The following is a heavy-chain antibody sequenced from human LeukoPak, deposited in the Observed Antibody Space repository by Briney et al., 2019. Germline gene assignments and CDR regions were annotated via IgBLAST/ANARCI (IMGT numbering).Heavy chain of an antibody. CDR2: IKQDGSEE. J-gene: IGHJ4*02. CDR1: GFTFSNFW. CDR3: ASDEYYDVLTGLGSNYYFDY. Sequence: GGSLRLSCAASGFTFSNFWMSWVRQTPGKGLEWVANIKQDGSEEYYVDSVKGRFTISRDNAKNSLFLQMNSLRADDTAVYYCASDEYYDVLTGLGSNYYFDYWGQGTLVTVSS. V-gene: IGHV3-7*01. D-gene: IGHD3-9*01.